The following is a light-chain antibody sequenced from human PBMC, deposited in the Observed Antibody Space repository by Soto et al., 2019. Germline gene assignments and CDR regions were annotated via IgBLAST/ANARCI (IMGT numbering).Light chain of an antibody. V-gene: IGKV3-11*01. CDR3: QHCSSWPLT. CDR1: QSVSSY. J-gene: IGKJ4*01. Sequence: EIVLSQSPATLSLSPGERATVSCRASQSVSSYLAWYQQKPGQAPRLLISDASNRATGIPARFSGSGSGTDVTLTISSLEPEEFAVYYCQHCSSWPLTFGGGTKVEIK. CDR2: DAS.